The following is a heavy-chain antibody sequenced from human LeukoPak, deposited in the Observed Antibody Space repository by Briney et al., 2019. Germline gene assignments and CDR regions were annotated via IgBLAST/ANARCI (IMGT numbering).Heavy chain of an antibody. CDR3: AKVSLVVPAAIQYAFDI. CDR2: ISSSSSYI. V-gene: IGHV3-21*04. D-gene: IGHD2-2*02. CDR1: GFTFSSYS. Sequence: GGSLRLSCAASGFTFSSYSMNWVRQVPGKGLEWVSSISSSSSYIYYADSVKGRFTISRDNSKNTLYLQMNSLRAEDTAVYYCAKVSLVVPAAIQYAFDIWGQGTMVTVSS. J-gene: IGHJ3*02.